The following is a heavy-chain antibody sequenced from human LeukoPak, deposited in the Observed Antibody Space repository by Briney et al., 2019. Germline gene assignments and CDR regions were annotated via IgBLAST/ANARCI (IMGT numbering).Heavy chain of an antibody. CDR3: ARDRHVVVPAAIRGYYYYMDV. V-gene: IGHV1-2*02. D-gene: IGHD2-2*02. Sequence: ASVKVSCKASGYTFTGYYMHWVRQAPGQGLEWMGWINPNSGGTNYAQKFQGRVTMTRDTSISTAYMELSRLRSDDTAVYYCARDRHVVVPAAIRGYYYYMDVWGKGTTVTVSS. J-gene: IGHJ6*03. CDR1: GYTFTGYY. CDR2: INPNSGGT.